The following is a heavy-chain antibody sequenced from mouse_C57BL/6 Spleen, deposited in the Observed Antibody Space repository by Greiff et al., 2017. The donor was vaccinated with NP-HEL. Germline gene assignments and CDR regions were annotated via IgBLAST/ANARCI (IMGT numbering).Heavy chain of an antibody. J-gene: IGHJ3*01. Sequence: VKLQESGAELVRPGASVTLSCKASGYTFTDYEMHWVKQTPVHGLEWIGAIDPETGGTAYNQKFKGKAILTADKSSSTAYMELRSLTSEDSAVYYCSIITTVVGPFAYWGQGTLVTVSA. CDR2: IDPETGGT. D-gene: IGHD1-1*01. V-gene: IGHV1-15*01. CDR3: SIITTVVGPFAY. CDR1: GYTFTDYE.